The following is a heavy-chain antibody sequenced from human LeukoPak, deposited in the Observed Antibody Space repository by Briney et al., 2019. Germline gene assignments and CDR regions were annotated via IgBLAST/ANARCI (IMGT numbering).Heavy chain of an antibody. J-gene: IGHJ4*02. Sequence: SVKVSCKASGGTFSSYAISWVRQAPGQGLEWMGRIIPILGIANYAQKFQGRVTITADKSTSTAYMELSSLRSEDTAVYYCARVINSAGGTYDYWGQGTLVTVSS. D-gene: IGHD3-16*01. CDR3: ARVINSAGGTYDY. CDR1: GGTFSSYA. V-gene: IGHV1-69*04. CDR2: IIPILGIA.